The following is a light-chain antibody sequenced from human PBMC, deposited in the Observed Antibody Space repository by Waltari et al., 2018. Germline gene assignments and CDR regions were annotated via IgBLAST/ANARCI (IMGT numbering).Light chain of an antibody. J-gene: IGLJ2*01. CDR1: ALPKHF. Sequence: SYELTQPPSVSVSPGQTARNTCSGDALPKHFAFWYQQKSGQAPVVVIYKDTERPSGIPDRISGSSSGTTVTLTISGAQAEDEADYYCQSGDSSGVVVFGGGTKLTVL. CDR3: QSGDSSGVVV. CDR2: KDT. V-gene: IGLV3-25*03.